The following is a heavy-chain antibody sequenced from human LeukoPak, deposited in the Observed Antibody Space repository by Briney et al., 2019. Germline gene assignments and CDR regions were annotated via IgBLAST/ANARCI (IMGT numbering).Heavy chain of an antibody. CDR1: GYTFTSYG. D-gene: IGHD6-19*01. J-gene: IGHJ4*02. V-gene: IGHV1-18*01. Sequence: ASVKVSCKASGYTFTSYGISWVRQAPGQGLEWMGWISAYNGNTNYAQKFQGRVTMTRDTSISTAYMELSRLRSDDTAVYYCARARGIAVAGLPRYFFDYWGQGTLVTVSS. CDR3: ARARGIAVAGLPRYFFDY. CDR2: ISAYNGNT.